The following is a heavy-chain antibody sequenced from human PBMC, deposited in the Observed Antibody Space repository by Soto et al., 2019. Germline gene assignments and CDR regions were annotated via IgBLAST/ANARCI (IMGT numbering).Heavy chain of an antibody. CDR3: ARDGAGDRWDYYYYGMDV. V-gene: IGHV1-69*08. CDR2: IIPILGIA. Sequence: QVQLVQSGAEVKKPGSSVKVSCKASGGTFSSYTISWVRQAPGQGLEWMGRIIPILGIANYAQKFQGRVTITADKSTSPAYMELSSLRSEDTAVYYCARDGAGDRWDYYYYGMDVWGQGTTVTVSS. D-gene: IGHD7-27*01. CDR1: GGTFSSYT. J-gene: IGHJ6*02.